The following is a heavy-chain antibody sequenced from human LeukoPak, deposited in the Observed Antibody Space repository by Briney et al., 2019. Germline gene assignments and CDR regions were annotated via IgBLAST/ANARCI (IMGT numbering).Heavy chain of an antibody. CDR3: AKRPAAVRGVIPYVDY. CDR2: ICASADNI. D-gene: IGHD3-10*02. J-gene: IGHJ4*02. Sequence: PGGSLRLSCAASGFMLRSSSMRWGRQVPGEGLEWVSTICASADNIYYADSVKGRLTIPRDNSKNTLYLQMNSLRAEDTAIYYCAKRPAAVRGVIPYVDYWGQGTLVTVSS. CDR1: GFMLRSSS. V-gene: IGHV3-23*01.